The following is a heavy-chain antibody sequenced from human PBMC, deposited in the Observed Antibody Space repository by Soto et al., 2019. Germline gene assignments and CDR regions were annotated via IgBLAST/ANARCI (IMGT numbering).Heavy chain of an antibody. CDR1: GFTFSRTG. CDR3: AKAVNPGVYYVDS. V-gene: IGHV3-33*06. CDR2: IWPDATYK. J-gene: IGHJ4*02. Sequence: QVQLVESGGGGVQPGESLRLSCTASGFTFSRTGMHWVRQAPGKGLEWVAVIWPDATYKYYGDSVNGRFTISRDNSKNTLYLQIDSLRVDDTAVYYCAKAVNPGVYYVDSWGQGTLVTVSS. D-gene: IGHD3-10*01.